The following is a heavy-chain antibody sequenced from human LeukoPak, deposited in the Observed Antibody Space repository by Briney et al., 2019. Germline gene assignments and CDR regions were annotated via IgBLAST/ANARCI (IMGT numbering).Heavy chain of an antibody. CDR3: ARVAYYDSRVPDFDY. J-gene: IGHJ4*02. Sequence: GGSLRLSCAASGFTFSRYWMTWVRQAPGKGLEWVANIKQDGSEKYYVDSVKGRFTISRDNAKNSLYLQMNSLRAEDTAVYYCARVAYYDSRVPDFDYWGQGTLVTVSS. V-gene: IGHV3-7*01. CDR1: GFTFSRYW. D-gene: IGHD3-22*01. CDR2: IKQDGSEK.